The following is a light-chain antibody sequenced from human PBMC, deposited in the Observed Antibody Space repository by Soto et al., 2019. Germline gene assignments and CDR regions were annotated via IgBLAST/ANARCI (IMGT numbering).Light chain of an antibody. CDR2: GSS. CDR1: HNVISN. CDR3: HQYNSWPQT. J-gene: IGKJ1*01. Sequence: EIVMTQSPATLSLSPGERANLSCRASHNVISNLAWYQQKPGQAPRLLISGSSTRATGIPARFSGSGSGTEFTPTISSLQSEDFAVYYCHQYNSWPQTFGQGTKVEIK. V-gene: IGKV3-15*01.